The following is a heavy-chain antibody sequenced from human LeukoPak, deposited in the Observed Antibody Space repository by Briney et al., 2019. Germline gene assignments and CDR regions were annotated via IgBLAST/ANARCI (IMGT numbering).Heavy chain of an antibody. CDR1: GYTFTGYY. CDR3: ATIPATDFDY. CDR2: INPNSGDI. D-gene: IGHD2-2*01. J-gene: IGHJ4*02. V-gene: IGHV1-2*02. Sequence: ASVNVSCKASGYTFTGYYMHWVRQAPGQGLEWMGWINPNSGDIHYAQKFKGRVTMTGDTSISTAYMELSSLRPDDTAIYYCATIPATDFDYWGQGTLVTVSS.